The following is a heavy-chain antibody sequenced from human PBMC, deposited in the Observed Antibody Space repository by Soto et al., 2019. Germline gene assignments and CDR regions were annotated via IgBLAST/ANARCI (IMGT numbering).Heavy chain of an antibody. V-gene: IGHV3-23*01. D-gene: IGHD1-26*01. CDR1: GFTFSTYA. CDR3: ANYLTAVGATSPFDY. Sequence: EVQLLESGGGLVQPGGSLRLSCAASGFTFSTYAMTWVRQAPWKGLEWVSAISGSGAGTYYADSVKGRFTISRDNSKNTLYLQMNSLRAEDTAVYYCANYLTAVGATSPFDYWGQGTLVTVSS. CDR2: ISGSGAGT. J-gene: IGHJ4*02.